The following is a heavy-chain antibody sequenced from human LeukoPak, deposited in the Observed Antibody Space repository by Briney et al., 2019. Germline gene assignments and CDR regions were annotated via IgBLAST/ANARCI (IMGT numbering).Heavy chain of an antibody. D-gene: IGHD4-23*01. V-gene: IGHV4-59*01. Sequence: SETLSLTCSVSGDSISTYQWSWIRQPPGKELEWIGNVYYSGSANYNPSLKSRVIISVDTSKNQFSLKLSPVTAADTAVYYCAIVGVDYSGNIIKYFYDYWGPGTLVTVSS. J-gene: IGHJ4*02. CDR3: AIVGVDYSGNIIKYFYDY. CDR1: GDSISTYQ. CDR2: VYYSGSA.